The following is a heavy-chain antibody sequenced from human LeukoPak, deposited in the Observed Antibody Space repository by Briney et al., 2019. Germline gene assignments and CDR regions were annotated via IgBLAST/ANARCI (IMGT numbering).Heavy chain of an antibody. CDR3: AKLVAGGYYYYGMDV. CDR2: IISSGGST. D-gene: IGHD6-19*01. V-gene: IGHV3-23*01. Sequence: GGSLRLSCAASGFTFSSYAMSWVRQAPGKGLEWVSGIISSGGSTYYADSVKGRFTISRDNSKNTLYLQMNSLRADDTAVYYCAKLVAGGYYYYGMDVWGQGTTVTVSS. CDR1: GFTFSSYA. J-gene: IGHJ6*02.